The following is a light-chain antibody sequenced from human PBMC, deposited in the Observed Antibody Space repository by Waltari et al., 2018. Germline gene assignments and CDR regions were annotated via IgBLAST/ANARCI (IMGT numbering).Light chain of an antibody. CDR1: SSNIGAGYD. Sequence: QSVLTQPPSVSGAPGQRVTISCTGSSSNIGAGYDVHWYQQLPGTAPKLLIYGNSNRPSGFPDGFSGSKSGTSASLAITGLQAEDEADYYCQSYDSSLSGGVFGGGTKLTVL. CDR2: GNS. CDR3: QSYDSSLSGGV. J-gene: IGLJ2*01. V-gene: IGLV1-40*01.